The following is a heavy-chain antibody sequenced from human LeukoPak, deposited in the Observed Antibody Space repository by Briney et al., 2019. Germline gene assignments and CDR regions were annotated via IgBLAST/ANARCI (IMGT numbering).Heavy chain of an antibody. J-gene: IGHJ4*02. D-gene: IGHD2-15*01. Sequence: GGSLTLSCAASGFTFSSYSMNWVRQAPGKGLEWVSSISSSSSYIYYADSVKGRFTISRDNAKNSLYLQMNSLRAEDTAVYYCASPAIRYCSGGSCPIDWGQGTLVTVSS. CDR2: ISSSSSYI. CDR1: GFTFSSYS. CDR3: ASPAIRYCSGGSCPID. V-gene: IGHV3-21*01.